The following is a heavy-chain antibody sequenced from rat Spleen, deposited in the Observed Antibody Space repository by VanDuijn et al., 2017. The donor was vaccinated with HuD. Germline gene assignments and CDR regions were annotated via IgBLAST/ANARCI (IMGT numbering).Heavy chain of an antibody. D-gene: IGHD1-11*01. V-gene: IGHV5-29*01. CDR1: GFTFSHYG. CDR3: ARRHYGYTDYFDY. CDR2: LSYDGHTT. Sequence: EVKLVESGGGLVQPGRSMRFSCAASGFTFSHYGMAWVRQAPTKGLEWVATLSYDGHTTYYRDSVKGRFTISRDIAKSTLYLQMDSLGSEDTATYYCARRHYGYTDYFDYWGQGVMVTVSS. J-gene: IGHJ2*01.